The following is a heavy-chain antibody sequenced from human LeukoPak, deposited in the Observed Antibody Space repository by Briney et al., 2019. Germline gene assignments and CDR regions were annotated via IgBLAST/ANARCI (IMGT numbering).Heavy chain of an antibody. CDR2: ISGSGGST. V-gene: IGHV3-23*01. D-gene: IGHD3-22*01. CDR1: GFTFSSHG. Sequence: GGSLRLSCAASGFTFSSHGMSWVRQAPGKGLEWVSAISGSGGSTYYADSVKGRFTISRDNSKNTQYLQMNSLRAEDTAVYYCAKIDSSGPFDWLDPWGQGTLVTVSS. CDR3: AKIDSSGPFDWLDP. J-gene: IGHJ5*02.